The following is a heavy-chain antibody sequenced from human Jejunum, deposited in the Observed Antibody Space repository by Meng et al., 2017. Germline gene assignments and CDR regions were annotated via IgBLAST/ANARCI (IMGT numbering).Heavy chain of an antibody. J-gene: IGHJ4*02. V-gene: IGHV3-73*01. Sequence: GGSLRLSCAASGFTFSGSHMHWFRQVSGKGLEWVGHIRSKSDNYATAYAASVEGRFTISRDDSKNTAYLHMNSLKTEDTAVYYCSRQTESTHDFWGQGTLVTVSS. CDR2: IRSKSDNYAT. CDR1: GFTFSGSH. CDR3: SRQTESTHDF.